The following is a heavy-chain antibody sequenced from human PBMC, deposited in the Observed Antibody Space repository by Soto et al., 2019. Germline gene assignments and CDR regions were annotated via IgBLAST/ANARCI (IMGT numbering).Heavy chain of an antibody. Sequence: SETLSLTCSVSGGSISSSSYYWGWIRQPPGKGLEWIGNIYYSGKTYYTPSLKSRVTISVDTSKNQFSLKLSSVTAADTAVYYCSAARYFDWLSPMDVWGQGTTVTVSS. CDR1: GGSISSSSYY. D-gene: IGHD3-9*01. V-gene: IGHV4-39*07. J-gene: IGHJ6*02. CDR2: IYYSGKT. CDR3: SAARYFDWLSPMDV.